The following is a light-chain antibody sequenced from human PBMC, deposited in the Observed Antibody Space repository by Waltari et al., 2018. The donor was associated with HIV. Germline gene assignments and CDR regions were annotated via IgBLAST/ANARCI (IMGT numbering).Light chain of an antibody. Sequence: DIVMTQSPNSLAVSLGERATINCRSSRTILFSSDNRHCLAWYQQKPGQSPKVLIYWASTRASGVPARFSGSGSGTNFSLTISALQTEDVALYYCQQYYTLGPTFGGGTKVEIK. CDR2: WAS. J-gene: IGKJ4*01. CDR3: QQYYTLGPT. CDR1: RTILFSSDNRHC. V-gene: IGKV4-1*01.